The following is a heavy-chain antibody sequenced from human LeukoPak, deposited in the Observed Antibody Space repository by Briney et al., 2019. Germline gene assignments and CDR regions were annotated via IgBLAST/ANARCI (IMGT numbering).Heavy chain of an antibody. D-gene: IGHD3-9*01. J-gene: IGHJ5*02. Sequence: GSSVTVSCTASGGTFSIYAISWVRQAPGQGLEWMGGIIPIFGTANYAQKFQGRVTITADESTSTAYMELSSLRSEDTAVYYCARVPNRLRYFDWFRNWFDPWGQGTLVTVSS. V-gene: IGHV1-69*01. CDR2: IIPIFGTA. CDR1: GGTFSIYA. CDR3: ARVPNRLRYFDWFRNWFDP.